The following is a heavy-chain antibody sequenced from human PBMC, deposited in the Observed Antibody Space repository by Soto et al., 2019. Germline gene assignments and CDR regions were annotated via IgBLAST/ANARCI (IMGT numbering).Heavy chain of an antibody. Sequence: PGGSLRLSCAASGFTFSSYAMSWVRQAPGKGREWVSAISGSGGSTYYADSVKGRFTISRDNSKNTLYLQMNSLRAEDTAVYYCTTGKNYGSGLYGMDVWGQGTTVTVSS. J-gene: IGHJ6*02. V-gene: IGHV3-23*01. CDR2: ISGSGGST. D-gene: IGHD3-10*01. CDR1: GFTFSSYA. CDR3: TTGKNYGSGLYGMDV.